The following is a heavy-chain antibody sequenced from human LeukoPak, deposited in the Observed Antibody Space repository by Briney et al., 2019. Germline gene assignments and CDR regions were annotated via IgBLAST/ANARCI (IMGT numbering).Heavy chain of an antibody. J-gene: IGHJ4*02. CDR2: INHSGST. D-gene: IGHD6-13*01. Sequence: SETLSLTCAVHGGSFSGYYWSWIRQPPGKGLEWIGEINHSGSTNYNPSLKSRVTISVDTSKNQFSLKLNSVTAADTAVYYCARGRWHPSVRVDYWGQGTLVTVSS. V-gene: IGHV4-34*01. CDR3: ARGRWHPSVRVDY. CDR1: GGSFSGYY.